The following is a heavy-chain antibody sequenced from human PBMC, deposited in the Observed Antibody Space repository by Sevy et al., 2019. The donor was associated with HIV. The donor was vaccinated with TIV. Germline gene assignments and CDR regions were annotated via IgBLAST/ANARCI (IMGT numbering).Heavy chain of an antibody. J-gene: IGHJ4*02. D-gene: IGHD3-22*01. V-gene: IGHV1-24*01. CDR3: STTRDYYDSSGYPFDY. CDR1: GYTLTKLS. Sequence: ASVKVSCKVSGYTLTKLSMHWVRQAPGKGLEWMATFDPEDGETIYAQKFQGRVTMTEDTSTDTAYMELSSLRSEDTAVYYCSTTRDYYDSSGYPFDYWGQGSLVTVSS. CDR2: FDPEDGET.